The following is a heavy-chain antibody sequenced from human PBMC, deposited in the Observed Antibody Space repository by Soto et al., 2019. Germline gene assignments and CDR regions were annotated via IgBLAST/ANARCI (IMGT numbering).Heavy chain of an antibody. V-gene: IGHV4-30-2*01. CDR1: GDSITSGGSS. CDR2: IYHSGST. CDR3: ARGRRYFDWLLTNWFDP. J-gene: IGHJ5*02. Sequence: PSETLSLTCAVSGDSITSGGSSWSWIRQPPGKRLEWIGYIYHSGSTNYNPSLKSRVTISVDTSKNQFSLKLSSVTAADTAVYYCARGRRYFDWLLTNWFDPWGQGTLVTVSS. D-gene: IGHD3-9*01.